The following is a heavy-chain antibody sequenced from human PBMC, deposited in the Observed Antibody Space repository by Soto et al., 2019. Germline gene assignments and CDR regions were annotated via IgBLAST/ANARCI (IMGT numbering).Heavy chain of an antibody. J-gene: IGHJ4*02. CDR1: GFTFDDYV. CDR2: ITWNSGSI. V-gene: IGHV3-9*01. CDR3: AKDYCSSTSCHFDY. Sequence: PGGSLRLSCAASGFTFDDYVMHWVRQAPGKGLEWVSGITWNSGSIGYADSVKGRFTISRDNAKNSLYLQMNSLRAEDTALYYCAKDYCSSTSCHFDYWGQGTLVTVSS. D-gene: IGHD2-2*01.